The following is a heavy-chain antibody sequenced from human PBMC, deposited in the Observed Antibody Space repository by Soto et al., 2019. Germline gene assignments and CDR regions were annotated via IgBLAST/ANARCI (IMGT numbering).Heavy chain of an antibody. CDR1: GGPIINGDSY. J-gene: IGHJ4*02. CDR3: ARDAPGAAPY. V-gene: IGHV4-31*11. CDR2: INYRGTT. Sequence: SETLSLTCAVSGGPIINGDSYLNWIRQHPEKGLEWMGYINYRGTTNYNPALKSRILISIDTSKNQFSLRLTSVTAADTAVYYCARDAPGAAPYWGQGTLVTVSS. D-gene: IGHD6-13*01.